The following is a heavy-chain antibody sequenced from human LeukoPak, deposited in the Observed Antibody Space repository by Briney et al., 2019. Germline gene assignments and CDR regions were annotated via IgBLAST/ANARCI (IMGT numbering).Heavy chain of an antibody. V-gene: IGHV4-34*01. CDR1: GGSFSGYY. Sequence: PSETLSLTCAVYGGSFSGYYWSWIRQPPGKGLEWIGEINHSGSTNYNPSLKSRVTISVDTSKNQFSLKLSSVTAADTAVYYCARGPFGGISYWWDYWGQGTLVTVSS. CDR2: INHSGST. CDR3: ARGPFGGISYWWDY. D-gene: IGHD2-8*02. J-gene: IGHJ4*02.